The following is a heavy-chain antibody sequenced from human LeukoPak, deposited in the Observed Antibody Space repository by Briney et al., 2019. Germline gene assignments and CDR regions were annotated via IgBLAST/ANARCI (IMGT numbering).Heavy chain of an antibody. Sequence: SETPSLTCTVSGGSISSSSYYWGWIRQPPGKGLEWIGTIYYSGSTYYNPSLKSRVTISVDTSKNQFSLKLSSVTAADTAVYYCARQYYYGSGSYSYWGQGTLVTVSS. J-gene: IGHJ4*02. V-gene: IGHV4-39*01. CDR2: IYYSGST. CDR3: ARQYYYGSGSYSY. D-gene: IGHD3-10*01. CDR1: GGSISSSSYY.